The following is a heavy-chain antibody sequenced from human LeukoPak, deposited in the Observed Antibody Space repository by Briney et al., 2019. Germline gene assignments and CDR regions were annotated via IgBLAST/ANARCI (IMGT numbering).Heavy chain of an antibody. J-gene: IGHJ4*02. V-gene: IGHV3-7*03. CDR1: GFPFSSYS. D-gene: IGHD6-13*01. Sequence: GGSLRLSCEASGFPFSSYSMTWVRQAPGKGLEWVANIKPDGTTKFYVDSVKGRLTISRDNALNSLYLQMNSLRAEDTAIYYCARSIPYGTTWYGRSDYWGQGTLVTVSS. CDR3: ARSIPYGTTWYGRSDY. CDR2: IKPDGTTK.